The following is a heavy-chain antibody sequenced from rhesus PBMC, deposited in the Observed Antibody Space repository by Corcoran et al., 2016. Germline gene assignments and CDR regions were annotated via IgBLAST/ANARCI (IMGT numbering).Heavy chain of an antibody. V-gene: IGHV3-78*01. Sequence: EVQLVESGGGVVQPGGSLRLSCVAAGFTFDDYAVGWVRQAPGKGLDWVFDLIWNSGSTGYADSGKGRFTISRDNAKNSLYLQMNRLRAEDTALYYCARESCSGIYCYAVTFDYWGQGVLVTVSS. J-gene: IGHJ4*01. D-gene: IGHD2-27*01. CDR1: GFTFDDYA. CDR2: LIWNSGST. CDR3: ARESCSGIYCYAVTFDY.